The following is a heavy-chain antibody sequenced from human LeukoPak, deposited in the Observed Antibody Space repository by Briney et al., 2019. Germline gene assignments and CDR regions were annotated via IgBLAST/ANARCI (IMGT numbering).Heavy chain of an antibody. D-gene: IGHD3-22*01. Sequence: SETLSLTCAVYGGSFSGYYWSWIRQPPGKGLEWIGSIYYSGSTYYNPSLKSRVTISLYTSKNQFSLKLSSVTAADTAVYYCARVLYYYDSSGYYYEGRAFDYWGQGTLVTVSS. CDR2: IYYSGST. CDR1: GGSFSGYY. V-gene: IGHV4-34*01. J-gene: IGHJ4*02. CDR3: ARVLYYYDSSGYYYEGRAFDY.